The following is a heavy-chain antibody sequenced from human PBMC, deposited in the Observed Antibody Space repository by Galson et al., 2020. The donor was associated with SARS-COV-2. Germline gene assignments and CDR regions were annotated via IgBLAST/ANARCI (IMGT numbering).Heavy chain of an antibody. CDR3: ARDLFEAYSRSW. V-gene: IGHV1-69*13. CDR1: GGTFSSYA. Sequence: SVKVSCKASGGTFSSYAISWVRQAPGQGLEWMGGIIPIFGTANYAQKFQGRVTITADESTSTAYMELSSLRSEDTAVYYCARDLFEAYSRSWWGQGTLVTVSS. CDR2: IIPIFGTA. D-gene: IGHD6-13*01. J-gene: IGHJ4*02.